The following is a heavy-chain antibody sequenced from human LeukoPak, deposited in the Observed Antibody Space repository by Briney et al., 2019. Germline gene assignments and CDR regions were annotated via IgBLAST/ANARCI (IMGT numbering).Heavy chain of an antibody. CDR3: ARHCGVRYYYGSGSYLAFDI. V-gene: IGHV5-51*01. D-gene: IGHD3-10*01. CDR1: GYSFTSYW. CDR2: IYPGDSDT. J-gene: IGHJ3*02. Sequence: GESLKISCKGSGYSFTSYWIGWVRQMPGKGLEWMGIIYPGDSDTTYSPSFQGHVSISAQHSIHTAYPKWRSLKDSDTAMYYCARHCGVRYYYGSGSYLAFDIWGQGTMVTVSS.